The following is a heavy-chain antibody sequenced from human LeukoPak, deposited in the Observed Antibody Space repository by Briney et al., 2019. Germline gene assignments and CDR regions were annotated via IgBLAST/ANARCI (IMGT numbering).Heavy chain of an antibody. CDR2: IWYDGSNK. Sequence: GGSLRLSCAASGFTFSSYGMHWVRQAPGKGLEWVAVIWYDGSNKYYADSVKGRFTISRDNSKNTLYLQMNSLRAEDTAVYYCARVVVPAALDYWGQGTLVIVSS. V-gene: IGHV3-33*01. CDR3: ARVVVPAALDY. D-gene: IGHD2-2*01. CDR1: GFTFSSYG. J-gene: IGHJ4*02.